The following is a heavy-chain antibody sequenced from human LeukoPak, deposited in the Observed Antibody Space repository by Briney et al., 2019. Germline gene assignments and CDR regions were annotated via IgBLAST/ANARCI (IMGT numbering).Heavy chain of an antibody. CDR3: AKYCGGGCFRNFDS. D-gene: IGHD2-21*02. V-gene: IGHV3-23*01. J-gene: IGHJ4*02. CDR1: GFTFSTFA. Sequence: QAGGSLRLSCAASGFTFSTFAMDWVCQAPGRGLEWVSVIVPGGGNIHYSDSVQGRFTISRDNSKSTLFLQMNSLRADDTALYYRAKYCGGGCFRNFDSWGQGALVTVSS. CDR2: IVPGGGNI.